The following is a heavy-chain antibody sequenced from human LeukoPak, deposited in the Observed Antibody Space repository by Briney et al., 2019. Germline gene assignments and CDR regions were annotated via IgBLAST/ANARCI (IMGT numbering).Heavy chain of an antibody. V-gene: IGHV3-33*06. Sequence: HPGGSLRLSCAASGFTFSSYGMHWVRQAPGKGLEWVAVIWYDGSNKYYADSVKGRFTISRDNSKNTLYPQMNSLGAEDTAVYYCAKDGVEGGLGYWGQGTLVTVSS. CDR2: IWYDGSNK. J-gene: IGHJ4*02. CDR3: AKDGVEGGLGY. CDR1: GFTFSSYG. D-gene: IGHD2-8*01.